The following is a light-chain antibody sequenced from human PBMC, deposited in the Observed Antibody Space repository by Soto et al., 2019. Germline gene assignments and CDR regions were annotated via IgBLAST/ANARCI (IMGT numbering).Light chain of an antibody. CDR2: GAS. Sequence: IVMTQSPGTLSVSPGERATLSCRASQNIGNKVGWYQQKPGQAPRLLIYGASTRATGIPVRFSGSGSGTEFTLTITSLQSEDSAVYYCQQHSQWPITFGQGTRLEIK. CDR1: QNIGNK. V-gene: IGKV3-15*01. CDR3: QQHSQWPIT. J-gene: IGKJ5*01.